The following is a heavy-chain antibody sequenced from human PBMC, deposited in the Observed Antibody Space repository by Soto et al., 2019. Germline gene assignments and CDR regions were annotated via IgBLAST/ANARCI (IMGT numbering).Heavy chain of an antibody. CDR1: GFTFSTYD. J-gene: IGHJ6*02. CDR2: IGTAGDT. V-gene: IGHV3-13*01. Sequence: EVQLVESGGGLVQPGGSLRLSCAASGFTFSTYDMHWDHQATGKGLEWVSAIGTAGDTYYPGSVKGRFTISRENGKNSLYLQMNSLRAEDTAVYYCARDGDRQKKNYGMDVWGQGTAVTVSS. CDR3: ARDGDRQKKNYGMDV. D-gene: IGHD3-10*01.